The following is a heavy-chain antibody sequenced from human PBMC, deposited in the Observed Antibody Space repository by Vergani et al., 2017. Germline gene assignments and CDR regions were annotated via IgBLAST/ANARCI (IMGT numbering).Heavy chain of an antibody. Sequence: VQLVESGGGLVKPGGSLRLSCAASGFTFSDFSMSWFRQAPGKGLDWVAFIGSSGPYINYADSVKGRFIISRDNTNNSLFLQLGSLRAEDAAVYYCARDCTSGGCPDNYGMDVWGQGAAVTVSS. CDR1: GFTFSDFS. J-gene: IGHJ6*02. CDR3: ARDCTSGGCPDNYGMDV. CDR2: IGSSGPYI. D-gene: IGHD2-8*01. V-gene: IGHV3-21*06.